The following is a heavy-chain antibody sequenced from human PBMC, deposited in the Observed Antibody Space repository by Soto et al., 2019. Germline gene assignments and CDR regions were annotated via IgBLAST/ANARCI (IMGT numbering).Heavy chain of an antibody. CDR2: IYYSGST. J-gene: IGHJ4*02. D-gene: IGHD6-19*01. Sequence: SETLSLTCTVSGGSISSYYWSWIRQPPGKGLEWIGYIYYSGSTNCNPSLKSRVTISVDTSKNQFSLKLSSVTAADTAVYYCARDSSSGSFDYWGQGTLVTVSS. CDR3: ARDSSSGSFDY. V-gene: IGHV4-59*01. CDR1: GGSISSYY.